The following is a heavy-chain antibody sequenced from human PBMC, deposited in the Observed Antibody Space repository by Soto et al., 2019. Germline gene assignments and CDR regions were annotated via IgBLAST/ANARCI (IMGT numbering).Heavy chain of an antibody. CDR3: ARGFTPKAVAKAPPAAFDI. CDR1: GFTFSSYS. Sequence: EVQLVESGGGLVKPGGSLRLSCAASGFTFSSYSMNWVRQAPGKGLEWVSSISSSSSYIYYADSVKGRFTISRDNAKNSLYLQMNSLRAEDTAVYYCARGFTPKAVAKAPPAAFDIWGQGTMVTVSS. J-gene: IGHJ3*02. D-gene: IGHD6-19*01. V-gene: IGHV3-21*01. CDR2: ISSSSSYI.